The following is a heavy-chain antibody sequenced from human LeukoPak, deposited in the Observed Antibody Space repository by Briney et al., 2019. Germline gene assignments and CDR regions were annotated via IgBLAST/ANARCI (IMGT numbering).Heavy chain of an antibody. CDR2: IKSKTDGRTT. D-gene: IGHD3-10*01. CDR1: GFTFSNAW. Sequence: GGSLRLSCAASGFTFSNAWMSWVRQAPGKGLEWVGRIKSKTDGRTTDYAAPVKGRFTISRDDSKNTLYLQMNSLKTEDTAVYYCTTVSGKLAPDYWGQGTLVTVSS. V-gene: IGHV3-15*01. CDR3: TTVSGKLAPDY. J-gene: IGHJ4*02.